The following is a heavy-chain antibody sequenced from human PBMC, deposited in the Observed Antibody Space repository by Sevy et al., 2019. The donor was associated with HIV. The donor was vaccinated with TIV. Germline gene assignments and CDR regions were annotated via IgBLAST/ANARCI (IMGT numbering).Heavy chain of an antibody. V-gene: IGHV4-31*03. Sequence: SETLSLTCTVSGDSISSSGYYWSWIRQHPGEGLEWIGYILYSGNPYYNPSLKSRLIISLDTSKNQFSLKLCSVTAADTAVYYCAIGQITTIGFDYWGQGTLVTVSS. D-gene: IGHD1-1*01. CDR3: AIGQITTIGFDY. CDR2: ILYSGNP. J-gene: IGHJ4*02. CDR1: GDSISSSGYY.